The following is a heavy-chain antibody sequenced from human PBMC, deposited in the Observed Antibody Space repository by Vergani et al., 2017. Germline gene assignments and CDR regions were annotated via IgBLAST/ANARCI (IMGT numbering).Heavy chain of an antibody. CDR1: GFSLSTSGVG. Sequence: QITLKESGPTLVKPTQTLTLTCTFSGFSLSTSGVGVGWIRQPPGKALEWLALIYWDDDKRYRPSLKSRLTITKDTSKNQVVLTMTNMDPVDTATYYCAHTDMVRGDGWFDPWGQGTLVTVSS. V-gene: IGHV2-5*02. D-gene: IGHD3-10*01. CDR3: AHTDMVRGDGWFDP. CDR2: IYWDDDK. J-gene: IGHJ5*02.